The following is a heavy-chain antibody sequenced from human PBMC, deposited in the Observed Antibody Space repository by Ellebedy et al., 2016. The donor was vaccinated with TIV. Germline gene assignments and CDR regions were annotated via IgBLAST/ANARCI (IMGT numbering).Heavy chain of an antibody. Sequence: GESLKISCAASDFTVSNNYMTWVRQAPGKGLEWVSNIHNDWNTYYADSVRGRFTMSRDNSKNTLFLQMNSLRAEDTAVYYCATYRRAYDVWGQGTMVTVSS. CDR1: DFTVSNNY. J-gene: IGHJ3*01. V-gene: IGHV3-53*01. CDR2: IHNDWNT. CDR3: ATYRRAYDV. D-gene: IGHD3-16*02.